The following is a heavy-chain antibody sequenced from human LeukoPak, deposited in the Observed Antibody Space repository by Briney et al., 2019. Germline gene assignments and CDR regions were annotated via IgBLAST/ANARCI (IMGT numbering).Heavy chain of an antibody. CDR2: FFHSGPT. CDR1: GASISNGNW. CDR3: AREGSVSGDAFDI. J-gene: IGHJ3*02. Sequence: PSETLSLTCDVSGASISNGNWWSWVRQPPGKGLEWIGEFFHSGPTNYNPSLKKRVTMSVDKSKNHFSLKMTSMTAADTAVYYCAREGSVSGDAFDIWGQGTLVTVSS. D-gene: IGHD3-10*01. V-gene: IGHV4-4*02.